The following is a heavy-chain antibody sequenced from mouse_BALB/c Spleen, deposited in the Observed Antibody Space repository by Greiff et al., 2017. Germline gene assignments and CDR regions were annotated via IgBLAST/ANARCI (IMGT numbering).Heavy chain of an antibody. V-gene: IGHV1-4*01. CDR3: ARWLLPLYYYAMDY. CDR2: INPSSGYT. D-gene: IGHD2-3*01. CDR1: GYTFTSYT. Sequence: QVQLQQSGAELARPGASVKMSCKASGYTFTSYTMHWVKQRPGQGLEWIEYINPSSGYTNYNQKFKDKATLTADKSSSTAYMQLSSLTSEDSAVYYCARWLLPLYYYAMDYWGQGTSVTVSS. J-gene: IGHJ4*01.